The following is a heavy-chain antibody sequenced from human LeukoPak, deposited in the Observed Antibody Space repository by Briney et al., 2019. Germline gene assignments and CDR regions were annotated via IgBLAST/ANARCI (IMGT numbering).Heavy chain of an antibody. CDR1: GFTFSSYA. D-gene: IGHD3/OR15-3a*01. Sequence: GGSLRLSCAASGFTFSSYAMSWVRQAPGKGLEWVSVIYEGGDIYCADSVRGRFAISRDNSKNTVYLQMNGLRGEDTAVYYCARDPSGTGTGFDIWGQGTMVTVSS. V-gene: IGHV3-66*01. CDR3: ARDPSGTGTGFDI. J-gene: IGHJ3*02. CDR2: IYEGGDI.